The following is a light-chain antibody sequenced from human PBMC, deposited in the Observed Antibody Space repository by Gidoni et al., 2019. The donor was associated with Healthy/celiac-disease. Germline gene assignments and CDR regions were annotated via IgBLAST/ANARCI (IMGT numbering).Light chain of an antibody. CDR3: AAWDDSLSGRV. V-gene: IGLV1-47*01. CDR1: RSNIGSNY. J-gene: IGLJ2*01. CDR2: RNN. Sequence: QSVLTQPPSASGTPGQRVTISCSGSRSNIGSNYVYWYQQLPGTAPKLLIYRNNQRPSGFPDRFSGSKSGTSASLAISGLRSEDEADYYCAAWDDSLSGRVFGGGTKLTVL.